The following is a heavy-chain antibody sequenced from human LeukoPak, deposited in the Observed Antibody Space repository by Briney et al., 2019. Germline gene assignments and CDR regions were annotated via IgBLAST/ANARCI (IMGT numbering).Heavy chain of an antibody. CDR2: ISYDGSNK. D-gene: IGHD2-15*01. J-gene: IGHJ4*02. V-gene: IGHV3-30*18. CDR1: GFTFSSYG. Sequence: PGGSLRLSCAASGFTFSSYGMHWVRQAPGKGLEWVAVISYDGSNKYYADSVKGRFTISRDNSKNTLYLQMNSLRAEDTAVYYCAKCGGGSCYLGDPDYGDYALDYWGQGTLVTVSS. CDR3: AKCGGGSCYLGDPDYGDYALDY.